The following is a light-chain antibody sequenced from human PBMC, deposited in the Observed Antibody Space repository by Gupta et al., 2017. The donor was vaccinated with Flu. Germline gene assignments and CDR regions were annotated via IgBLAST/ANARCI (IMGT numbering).Light chain of an antibody. Sequence: QSALTQPASVSGSPGQSITISCTGTSSDIGSYNYVSWYQQHPGKAPKLILYEVTNRPSGVSNRFSASKSGSTASLTISGLQAEDEADYYCSSYTGSGTVFGGGTTLTVL. CDR2: EVT. V-gene: IGLV2-14*01. CDR1: SSDIGSYNY. CDR3: SSYTGSGTV. J-gene: IGLJ3*02.